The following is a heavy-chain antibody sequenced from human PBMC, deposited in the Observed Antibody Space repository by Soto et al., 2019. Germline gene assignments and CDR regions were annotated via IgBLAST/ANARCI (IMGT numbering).Heavy chain of an antibody. CDR2: SRNKDKSYTT. J-gene: IGHJ4*02. CDR3: IRDLLRSWNY. Sequence: EVQLVESGGGLVQPGGSLRLSCVASGFTLSDYYMDWVRQAPGKGLEWVGRSRNKDKSYTTEYAASVKGRFSISRDDSNNSLYLQMNSLKTEDTAVYYCIRDLLRSWNYWGQGSLVIVSS. D-gene: IGHD3-10*01. V-gene: IGHV3-72*01. CDR1: GFTLSDYY.